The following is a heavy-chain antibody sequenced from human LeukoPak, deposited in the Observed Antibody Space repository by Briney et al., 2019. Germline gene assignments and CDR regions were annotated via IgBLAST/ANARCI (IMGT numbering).Heavy chain of an antibody. V-gene: IGHV1-8*01. CDR2: MNPNSGNT. D-gene: IGHD6-19*01. CDR3: ARAMSIAVGMN. Sequence: VASVKVSCKASGYTFTSYDINWGRRPTGQGLEGMGWMNPNSGNTGYAQKFQGRVTMTRNTSISTAYMELSSLRSEDTAVYYCARAMSIAVGMNWGQGTLVTVSS. CDR1: GYTFTSYD. J-gene: IGHJ4*02.